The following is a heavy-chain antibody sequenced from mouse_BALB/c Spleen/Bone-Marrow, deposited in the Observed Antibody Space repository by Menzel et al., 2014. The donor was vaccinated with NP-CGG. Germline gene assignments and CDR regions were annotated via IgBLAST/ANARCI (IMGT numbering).Heavy chain of an antibody. CDR3: ARHAYYDQTEVSFVY. Sequence: EVKLVESGGGLVKSGGSLKLSCAASGFSFXNYGMSWVRQTPERRLEWVATISGDGRYTFYSDSVKGRFTISRDNAKNNLYLHPSILRSEDTALYYCARHAYYDQTEVSFVYWGQGTLVTVSA. J-gene: IGHJ3*01. CDR2: ISGDGRYT. CDR1: GFSFXNYG. V-gene: IGHV5-9-2*01. D-gene: IGHD2-4*01.